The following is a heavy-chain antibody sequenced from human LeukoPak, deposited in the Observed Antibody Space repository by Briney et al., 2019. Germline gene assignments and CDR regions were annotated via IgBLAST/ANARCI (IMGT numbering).Heavy chain of an antibody. D-gene: IGHD3-10*01. J-gene: IGHJ4*02. Sequence: SETLSLTCIVSADAITSHYYWGWIRQPPGKGGKGLEWIASVYHSGANYVNPSLKSRDTTSVDTSKSHFYLTLTSVTAADTAVYFCARASFASGSYYFDLWGQGTLITVSS. CDR1: ADAITSHYY. CDR2: VYHSGAN. V-gene: IGHV4-38-2*02. CDR3: ARASFASGSYYFDL.